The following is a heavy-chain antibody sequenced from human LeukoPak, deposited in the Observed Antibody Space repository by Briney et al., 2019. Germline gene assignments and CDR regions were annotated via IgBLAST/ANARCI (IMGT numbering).Heavy chain of an antibody. CDR3: ARVYDFWSGYSTYYYYGMDV. J-gene: IGHJ6*02. CDR1: GGSISSYY. Sequence: SETLSLTCTVSGGSISSYYWSWIRQPPVKGLEWIGYIDYSGSTNYNPSLKSRVTISVDTSKNQFSLKLSSVTAVDTAVYYCARVYDFWSGYSTYYYYGMDVWGQGTTVTVSS. CDR2: IDYSGST. D-gene: IGHD3-3*01. V-gene: IGHV4-59*01.